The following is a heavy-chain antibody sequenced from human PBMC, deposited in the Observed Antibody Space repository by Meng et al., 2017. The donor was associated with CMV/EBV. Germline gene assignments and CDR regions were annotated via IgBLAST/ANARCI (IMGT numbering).Heavy chain of an antibody. CDR3: ARSRGYCSNTSCYTPNDAFDI. Sequence: SVKVSCKASGYTLTYRYLHWVRQPPAQALEWMGWITPFNGNTNYEQKFQNRVTITRERSMSTAYMELSSLRSEDTAMYYCARSRGYCSNTSCYTPNDAFDIWGQGTLVTVSS. CDR2: ITPFNGNT. J-gene: IGHJ3*02. D-gene: IGHD2-2*02. V-gene: IGHV1-45*02. CDR1: GYTLTYRY.